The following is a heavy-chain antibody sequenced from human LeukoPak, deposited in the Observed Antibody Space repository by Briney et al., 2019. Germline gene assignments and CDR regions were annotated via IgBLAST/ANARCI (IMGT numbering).Heavy chain of an antibody. CDR2: ISYDGSNK. J-gene: IGHJ6*02. V-gene: IGHV3-30-3*01. CDR3: ARDRLQWDGYYYGMDV. Sequence: GGSLRLSCAASGFTFSSYAMHWVRQAPGKGLESVAVISYDGSNKYYADSVKGRFTISRDNSKNTLYLQMNSLRAEDTAVYYCARDRLQWDGYYYGMDVWGQGTTVTVSS. CDR1: GFTFSSYA. D-gene: IGHD1-26*01.